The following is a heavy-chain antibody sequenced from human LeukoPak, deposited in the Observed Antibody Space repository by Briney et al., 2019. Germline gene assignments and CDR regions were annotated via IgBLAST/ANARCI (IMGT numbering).Heavy chain of an antibody. CDR3: TREGAAAAYGMDV. D-gene: IGHD6-13*01. J-gene: IGHJ6*02. CDR1: GFTFGDYA. V-gene: IGHV3-49*04. Sequence: GGSLRLSCIVSGFTFGDYAVSWVRRAPGRGLEWVGLIRRRAFGETADYAASVKGRFTISRDDSKSIAYLQMNSLKTEDTAVYYCTREGAAAAYGMDVWGQGTTVTVSS. CDR2: IRRRAFGETA.